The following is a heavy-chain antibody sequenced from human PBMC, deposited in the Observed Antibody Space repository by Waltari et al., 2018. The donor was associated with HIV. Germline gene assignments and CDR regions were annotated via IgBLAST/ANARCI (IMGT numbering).Heavy chain of an antibody. J-gene: IGHJ6*02. V-gene: IGHV4-31*03. Sequence: QVQLQESGPGLVKPSQTLSLTCPVSGGSISSGCYYWSWIRQPPGKGLEWIGYIYYSGSTYYNPSLKSRVTISVDTSKNQFSLKLSSVTAADTAVYYCARQRPLRGSSYYYYGMDVWGQGTTVTVSS. D-gene: IGHD6-25*01. CDR1: GGSISSGCYY. CDR2: IYYSGST. CDR3: ARQRPLRGSSYYYYGMDV.